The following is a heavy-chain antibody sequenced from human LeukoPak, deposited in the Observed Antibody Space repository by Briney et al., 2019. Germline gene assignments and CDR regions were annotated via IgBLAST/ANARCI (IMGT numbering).Heavy chain of an antibody. V-gene: IGHV1-2*06. CDR3: ATWAAMVRGVISDY. J-gene: IGHJ4*02. Sequence: GASVKVSCKASGYTFTGYYTHWVRQAPGQGLEWMGRINPNSGGTNYAQKFQGRVTMTRDTSISTAYMELSRLRSDDTAVYYCATWAAMVRGVISDYWGQGTLVTVSS. CDR2: INPNSGGT. CDR1: GYTFTGYY. D-gene: IGHD3-10*01.